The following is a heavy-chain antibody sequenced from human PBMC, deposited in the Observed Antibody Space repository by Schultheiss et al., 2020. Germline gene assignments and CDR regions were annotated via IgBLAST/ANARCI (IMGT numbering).Heavy chain of an antibody. J-gene: IGHJ4*02. CDR1: GYTFTSYA. CDR2: INTNTGNP. V-gene: IGHV7-4-1*02. Sequence: VKVSCKASGYTFTSYAMNWVRQAPGQGLEWMGWINTNTGNPTYAQGFTGRFVFSLDTSVSTAYLQISSLKAEDTAVYYCARSTRPIAVAGSDFDYWGQGTLVTVSS. D-gene: IGHD6-19*01. CDR3: ARSTRPIAVAGSDFDY.